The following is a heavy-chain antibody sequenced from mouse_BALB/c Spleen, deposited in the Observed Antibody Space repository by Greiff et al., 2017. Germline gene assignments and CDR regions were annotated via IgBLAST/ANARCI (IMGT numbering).Heavy chain of an antibody. Sequence: VQLQQSGAELARPGASVKLSCKASGYTFTSYWMQWVKQRPGQGLEWIGAIYPGDGDTRYTQKFKGKATLTADKSSSTAYIQLSSLASEDSAVYYCARGGGITTSAMDYWGQGTSVTVSS. CDR3: ARGGGITTSAMDY. CDR2: IYPGDGDT. CDR1: GYTFTSYW. V-gene: IGHV1-87*01. D-gene: IGHD2-4*01. J-gene: IGHJ4*01.